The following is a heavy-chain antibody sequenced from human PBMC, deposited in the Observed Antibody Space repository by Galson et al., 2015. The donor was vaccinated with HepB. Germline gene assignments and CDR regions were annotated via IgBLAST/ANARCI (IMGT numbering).Heavy chain of an antibody. CDR3: AREDHDTLSGSFDY. CDR1: GFSFNTYW. J-gene: IGHJ4*01. D-gene: IGHD3-9*01. V-gene: IGHV3-7*01. CDR2: IKEDGRQK. Sequence: SLRLSCATSGFSFNTYWMTWVRQAPGKGLEWVASIKEDGRQKYYVDSVKGRFTISRDNAKNSLYLQMNCLRVEDTAVYYCAREDHDTLSGSFDYWGHGTLVAVSS.